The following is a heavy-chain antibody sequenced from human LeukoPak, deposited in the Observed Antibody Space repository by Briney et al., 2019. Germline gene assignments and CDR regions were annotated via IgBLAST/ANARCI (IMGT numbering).Heavy chain of an antibody. Sequence: GGSLRLSCAASGFTFSSYAMHWVRQAPGKGLEWVAVISYDGSNKYYADSVEGRFTISRDNSKNTLYLQMNSLRAEDTAVYYCARDSGSYQLDPWGQGTLVTVSS. CDR1: GFTFSSYA. D-gene: IGHD1-26*01. CDR3: ARDSGSYQLDP. V-gene: IGHV3-30-3*01. J-gene: IGHJ5*02. CDR2: ISYDGSNK.